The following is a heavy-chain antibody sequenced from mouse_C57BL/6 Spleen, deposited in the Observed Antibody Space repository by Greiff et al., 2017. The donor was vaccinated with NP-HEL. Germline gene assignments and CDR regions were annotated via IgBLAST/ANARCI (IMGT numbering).Heavy chain of an antibody. J-gene: IGHJ4*01. D-gene: IGHD2-1*01. CDR3: VTLYYGNYDYYAMDY. CDR1: GFSFNTYA. CDR2: IRSKSNNYAT. V-gene: IGHV10-1*01. Sequence: EVQLVESGGGLVQPKGSLKLSCAASGFSFNTYAMNWVRQAPGKGLEWVARIRSKSNNYATYYADSVKDRFTISRDDSESMLYLQMNNLKTEDTAMYYCVTLYYGNYDYYAMDYWGQGTSVTVSS.